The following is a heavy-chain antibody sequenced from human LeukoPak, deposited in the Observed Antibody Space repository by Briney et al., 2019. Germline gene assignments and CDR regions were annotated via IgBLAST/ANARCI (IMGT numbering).Heavy chain of an antibody. Sequence: ASVKVSCKASGYTFTSYDINWVRQATGQGLEWMGWMNPNSGNTGYAQKFQGRVTMTRNTSISTAYMELSSLRSEDTAVYYCARDLYVEMATITASLDYWGQGTLVTVSS. V-gene: IGHV1-8*01. CDR2: MNPNSGNT. J-gene: IGHJ4*02. D-gene: IGHD5-24*01. CDR3: ARDLYVEMATITASLDY. CDR1: GYTFTSYD.